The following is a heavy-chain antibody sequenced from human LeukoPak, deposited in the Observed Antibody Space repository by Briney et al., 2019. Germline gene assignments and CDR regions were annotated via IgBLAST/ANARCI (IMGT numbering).Heavy chain of an antibody. Sequence: PGGSLRLSCAASGFTFSSYWMHWVRQAPGKGLVWVSRIKTDGSSTTYADSVKGRFTISRDNAKNTLYLQLNSLRAEDTAVYYCARDLSYGFDYWGQGNLVTVS. J-gene: IGHJ4*02. CDR2: IKTDGSST. D-gene: IGHD1-26*01. CDR3: ARDLSYGFDY. V-gene: IGHV3-74*01. CDR1: GFTFSSYW.